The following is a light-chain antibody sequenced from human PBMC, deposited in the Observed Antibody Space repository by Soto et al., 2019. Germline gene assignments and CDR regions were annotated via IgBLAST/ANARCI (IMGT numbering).Light chain of an antibody. CDR2: DAS. CDR1: QSISSW. V-gene: IGKV1-27*01. CDR3: QKYNSVPLT. Sequence: DSQRTQSPSTRFTSVGDRVTITCRASQSISSWLAWYQQKPGKAPKLLIYDASTLQSGVPSRFSGSGSGTDFTLTISSLQPEDVATYYCQKYNSVPLTFGGGTKVDIK. J-gene: IGKJ4*01.